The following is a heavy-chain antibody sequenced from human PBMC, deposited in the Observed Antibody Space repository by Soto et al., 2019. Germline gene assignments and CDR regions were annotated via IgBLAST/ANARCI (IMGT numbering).Heavy chain of an antibody. CDR1: GGSISSGGYY. CDR3: ARERPDGSRLDP. Sequence: PSETLSVTCTVSGGSISSGGYYWSWIRQPPGKGLQWIGYINHSGSTYYNPSLKSRVTISVDTSKNQFSLKLSSVTAADTAVYYCARERPDGSRLDPWGQGTLVTVSS. V-gene: IGHV4-30-4*08. D-gene: IGHD6-13*01. CDR2: INHSGST. J-gene: IGHJ5*02.